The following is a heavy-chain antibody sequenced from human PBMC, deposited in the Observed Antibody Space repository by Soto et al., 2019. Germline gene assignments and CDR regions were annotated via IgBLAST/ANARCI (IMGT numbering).Heavy chain of an antibody. Sequence: PGGSLRLSCAASGLSFSSSTMHWVRQAPGKGLDWVGVITYDGSNKKYADSVKGRFTISRDNSKNTLYLQMNSLRTEDTAVYYCTRGRDYSYGELDYWGQGTLVTVSS. D-gene: IGHD5-18*01. CDR2: ITYDGSNK. J-gene: IGHJ4*02. CDR3: TRGRDYSYGELDY. CDR1: GLSFSSST. V-gene: IGHV3-30-3*01.